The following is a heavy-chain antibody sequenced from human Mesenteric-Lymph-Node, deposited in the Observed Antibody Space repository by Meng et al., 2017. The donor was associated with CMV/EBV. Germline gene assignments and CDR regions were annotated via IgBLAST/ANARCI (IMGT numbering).Heavy chain of an antibody. CDR3: ARRGYSYASDY. Sequence: SYEGSGYRFTTYWINGVRPVPGKGLEWLGFIYPGDSATRYSPSFQGQVTISADKSINTAYLQWSGLKASDTAIYYCARRGYSYASDYWGQGTLVTVSS. CDR2: IYPGDSAT. J-gene: IGHJ4*02. CDR1: GYRFTTYW. V-gene: IGHV5-51*01. D-gene: IGHD5-12*01.